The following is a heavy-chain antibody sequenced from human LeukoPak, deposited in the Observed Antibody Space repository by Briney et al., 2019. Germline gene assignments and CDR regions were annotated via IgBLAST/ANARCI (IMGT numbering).Heavy chain of an antibody. D-gene: IGHD3-16*01. V-gene: IGHV4-59*01. CDR1: CGSISSYY. Sequence: SETLSLNCTVSCGSISSYYWSWIRQPPGKGLEWIGYIYYSGSTNYNPSLKSRVTISVDTSKNQFSLKLSSVTAADTAVYYCAREGGDGFDYWGQGTLVTVSS. J-gene: IGHJ4*02. CDR3: AREGGDGFDY. CDR2: IYYSGST.